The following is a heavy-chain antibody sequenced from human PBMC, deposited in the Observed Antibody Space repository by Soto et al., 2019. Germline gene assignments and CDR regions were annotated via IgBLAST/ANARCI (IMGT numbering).Heavy chain of an antibody. D-gene: IGHD3-10*01. J-gene: IGHJ4*02. CDR3: ARRPLSMVRGVISFYFDY. Sequence: SETLSLTCTVSGGSISSSSCYWGWIRQPPGKGLEWIGSIYYSGSTYYNPSLKSRVTISVDTSKNQFSLKLSSVTAADTAVYYCARRPLSMVRGVISFYFDYWGQGTLVTVSS. V-gene: IGHV4-39*01. CDR1: GGSISSSSCY. CDR2: IYYSGST.